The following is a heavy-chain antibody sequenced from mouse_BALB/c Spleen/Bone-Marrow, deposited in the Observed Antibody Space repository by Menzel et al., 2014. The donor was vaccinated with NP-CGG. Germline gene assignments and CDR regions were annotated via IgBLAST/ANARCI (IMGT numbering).Heavy chain of an antibody. D-gene: IGHD3-2*01. Sequence: VKLVESGAELVRPGASVTLSCKASGYTFTDYEMHWLKQTPVHGLEWIGAIDPETSGTAYNQKFKGRATLTTDKSSSTAYMELRSLTSEDSAVYYCTRLDSSGYGAYWGQGTLVTVSA. CDR3: TRLDSSGYGAY. CDR1: GYTFTDYE. J-gene: IGHJ3*01. CDR2: IDPETSGT. V-gene: IGHV1-15*01.